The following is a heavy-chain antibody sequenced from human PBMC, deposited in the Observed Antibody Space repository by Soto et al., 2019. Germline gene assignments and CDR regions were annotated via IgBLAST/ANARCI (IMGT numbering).Heavy chain of an antibody. CDR1: GFSFRTYA. Sequence: QVQLVESGGGVVQPGRSLRLSCTASGFSFRTYAMHWVRQAPGKGLEWVALISFDGTTKYYADSVKGRFTISRDNSKNTLYLQMNSLRLEDTAVFYCVRSPGFCSSTSCYGRGNNMGVWGQGTTVTVSS. CDR3: VRSPGFCSSTSCYGRGNNMGV. J-gene: IGHJ6*02. D-gene: IGHD2-2*01. CDR2: ISFDGTTK. V-gene: IGHV3-30-3*01.